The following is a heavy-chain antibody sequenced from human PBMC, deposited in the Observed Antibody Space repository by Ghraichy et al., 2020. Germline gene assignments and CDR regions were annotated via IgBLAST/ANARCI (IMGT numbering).Heavy chain of an antibody. CDR2: IYYSGST. Sequence: SETLSLTCTVSGGSISSSSYYWGWIRQPPGKGLEWIGSIYYSGSTYYNPSLKSRVTISVDTSKNQFSLKLSSVTAADTAVYYCARCPDIVVVPAALFDYWGQGTLVTVSS. D-gene: IGHD2-2*01. CDR3: ARCPDIVVVPAALFDY. V-gene: IGHV4-39*01. CDR1: GGSISSSSYY. J-gene: IGHJ4*02.